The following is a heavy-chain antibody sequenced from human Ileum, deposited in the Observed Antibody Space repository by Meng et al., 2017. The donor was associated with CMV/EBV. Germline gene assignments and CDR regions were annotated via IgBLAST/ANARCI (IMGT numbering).Heavy chain of an antibody. J-gene: IGHJ5*02. CDR2: IYYSGST. D-gene: IGHD5-12*01. Sequence: LVESGPGPVKPSQTLSLICTVSGDSISSGDFYWTWIRQSPGKGPEWIGYIYYSGSTYYNPSLKSRLTIALDTSKNQFSLRLTSVTDADTGVYYCATEYSASPGWFDPWGQGILVTVSS. CDR3: ATEYSASPGWFDP. V-gene: IGHV4-30-4*08. CDR1: GDSISSGDFY.